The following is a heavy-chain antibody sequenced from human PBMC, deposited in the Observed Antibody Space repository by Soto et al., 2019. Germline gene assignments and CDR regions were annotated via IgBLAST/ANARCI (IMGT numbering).Heavy chain of an antibody. CDR3: ASFYGDYSNWFDP. Sequence: QLQLQESGSGLVKPSQTLSLTCAVSGDSISSGGYSWSWIRQPPGKGLEWIGYIYHSGSTYYNPSLKSRVTISIDRSKNQFSLKLSSVTAADTAVYYCASFYGDYSNWFDPWGQGTLVTVSS. CDR2: IYHSGST. J-gene: IGHJ5*02. V-gene: IGHV4-30-2*01. CDR1: GDSISSGGYS. D-gene: IGHD4-17*01.